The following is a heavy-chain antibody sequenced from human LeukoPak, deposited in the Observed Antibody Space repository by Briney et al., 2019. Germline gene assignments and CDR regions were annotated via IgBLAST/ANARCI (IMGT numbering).Heavy chain of an antibody. J-gene: IGHJ1*01. D-gene: IGHD6-19*01. Sequence: PGGSLRLSCAVSGFTLSSYSMHWVRQAPGKGLEFVSAISKNGRSTYYAHSVRGRFTISRDISKNTLYLQMGSLRPEDMDVYYCARVDSGSACASWGQGILVTVSS. CDR1: GFTLSSYS. V-gene: IGHV3-64*01. CDR3: ARVDSGSACAS. CDR2: ISKNGRST.